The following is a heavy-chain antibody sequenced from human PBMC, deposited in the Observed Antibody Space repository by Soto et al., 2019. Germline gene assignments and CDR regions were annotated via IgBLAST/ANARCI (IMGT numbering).Heavy chain of an antibody. Sequence: GASVKVSCKASGYTFTSYDMHWVRQAPGQGLEWMGIINPSGGSTSYAQKFQGRVTMTRDTSTSTVYMELSSLRSEDTAVYYCARNYGNNYYFDYWGQGTLVTVSS. CDR3: ARNYGNNYYFDY. D-gene: IGHD4-17*01. J-gene: IGHJ4*02. CDR2: INPSGGST. V-gene: IGHV1-46*01. CDR1: GYTFTSYD.